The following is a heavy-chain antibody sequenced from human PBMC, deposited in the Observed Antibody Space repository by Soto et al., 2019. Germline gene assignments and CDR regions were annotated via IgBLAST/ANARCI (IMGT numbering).Heavy chain of an antibody. Sequence: ASVKVSCKASGYTFSTYALHGVLQSPVQGLEWMGWINGGNGHTRYSQKFKDRVTISRDTPASTAYMELSGLRSEDTAVYYCARGKGMEENYYYYGMDVWGQGTTVTVS. CDR1: GYTFSTYA. D-gene: IGHD1-1*01. V-gene: IGHV1-3*01. CDR2: INGGNGHT. J-gene: IGHJ6*02. CDR3: ARGKGMEENYYYYGMDV.